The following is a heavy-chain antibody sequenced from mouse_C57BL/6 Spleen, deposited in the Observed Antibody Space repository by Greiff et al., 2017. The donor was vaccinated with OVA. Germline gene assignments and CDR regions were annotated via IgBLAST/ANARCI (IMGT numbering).Heavy chain of an antibody. CDR1: GFTFSDYG. Sequence: EVMLVESGGGLVKPGGSLKLSCAASGFTFSDYGMHWVRQAPEKGLEWVAYISSGSSTIYYADTVKGRFTISRDNAKNTLFLQMTSLRSEDTAVYYCARGLWGSWFAYWGQGTLVTVSA. V-gene: IGHV5-17*01. J-gene: IGHJ3*01. D-gene: IGHD1-1*02. CDR2: ISSGSSTI. CDR3: ARGLWGSWFAY.